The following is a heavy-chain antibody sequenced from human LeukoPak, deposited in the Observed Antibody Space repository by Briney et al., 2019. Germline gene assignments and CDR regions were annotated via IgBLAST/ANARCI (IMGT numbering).Heavy chain of an antibody. Sequence: PGGSLRLSCAASGLTFSHYWMTWVRQAPGKGLEWVAQINQDGSEEYYMDSVKARFTISRDNAKNSVFLQMNSLRAEDTAVYYCVRDGGVSGYDLLDYWGQGTLVTVSS. V-gene: IGHV3-7*01. J-gene: IGHJ4*02. CDR2: INQDGSEE. CDR3: VRDGGVSGYDLLDY. CDR1: GLTFSHYW. D-gene: IGHD5-12*01.